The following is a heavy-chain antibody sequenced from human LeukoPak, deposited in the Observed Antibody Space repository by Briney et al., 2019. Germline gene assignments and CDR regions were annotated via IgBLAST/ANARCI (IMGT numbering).Heavy chain of an antibody. CDR2: IYHSGST. Sequence: KPSETLSLTCAVSGYSISSGYYWGWIRQPPGKGLEWIGSIYHSGSTYYNPSLKSRVTMSVDTSKNQFSLKLSSVTAADTAVYYCARSEVEWDVLLWFGELFRGRYFDYWGQGTLVTVSS. J-gene: IGHJ4*02. CDR3: ARSEVEWDVLLWFGELFRGRYFDY. V-gene: IGHV4-38-2*01. D-gene: IGHD3-10*01. CDR1: GYSISSGYY.